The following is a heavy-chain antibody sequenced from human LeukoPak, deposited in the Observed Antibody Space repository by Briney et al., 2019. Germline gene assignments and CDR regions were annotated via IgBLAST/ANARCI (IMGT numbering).Heavy chain of an antibody. D-gene: IGHD3-10*01. CDR3: AKVRYGSGPGYYGMAV. Sequence: GGSLRLSCAASGFTFSSYGMHWVRQAPGKGLEWGAVISYDGSNKYYADSVKGRFTISRDNSKSTLYLQMNSPRAEDTALYYFAKVRYGSGPGYYGMAVWGQPTTVTVPS. V-gene: IGHV3-30*18. CDR1: GFTFSSYG. J-gene: IGHJ6*02. CDR2: ISYDGSNK.